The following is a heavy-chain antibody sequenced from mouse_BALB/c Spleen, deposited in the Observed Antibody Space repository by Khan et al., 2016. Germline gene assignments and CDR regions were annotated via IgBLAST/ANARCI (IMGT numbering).Heavy chain of an antibody. CDR3: ARYDSSIYVGAMDY. D-gene: IGHD1-1*01. Sequence: EVQLQESGPSLVKPSQTLSLTCSVTGDSITSGYWNWIRKFPGIKLEYMGYISYSGSTYYNPSLKSRISITRDTSKNQYSLQLISVTTADTATYYGARYDSSIYVGAMDYWGQGTSVTVSS. CDR2: ISYSGST. CDR1: GDSITSGY. V-gene: IGHV3-8*02. J-gene: IGHJ4*01.